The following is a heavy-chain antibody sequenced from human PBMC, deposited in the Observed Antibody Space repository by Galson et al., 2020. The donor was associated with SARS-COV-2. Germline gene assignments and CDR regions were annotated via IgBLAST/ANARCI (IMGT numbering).Heavy chain of an antibody. CDR3: ARSLGGSYFNAFDI. CDR1: GFTFSSYA. CDR2: ISYDGSNK. V-gene: IGHV3-30*04. Sequence: TGGSLRLSCAASGFTFSSYAMHWVRQAPGKGLEWVAVISYDGSNKYYADSVKGRFTISRDNSKNTLYLQMNSLRAEDTAVYYCARSLGGSYFNAFDIWGQGTMVTVSS. D-gene: IGHD1-26*01. J-gene: IGHJ3*02.